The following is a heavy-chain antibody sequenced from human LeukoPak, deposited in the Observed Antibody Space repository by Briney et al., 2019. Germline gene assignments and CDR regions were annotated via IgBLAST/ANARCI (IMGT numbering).Heavy chain of an antibody. Sequence: ASVKVSCKASGGTFSSYTISWVRQAPGQGLEWMGRINPNSGGTNYAQKFQGRVTMTRDTSISTAYMELSRLRSDDTAVYYCARNDAFDIWGQGTMVTVSS. V-gene: IGHV1-2*06. CDR2: INPNSGGT. J-gene: IGHJ3*02. CDR1: GGTFSSYT. CDR3: ARNDAFDI.